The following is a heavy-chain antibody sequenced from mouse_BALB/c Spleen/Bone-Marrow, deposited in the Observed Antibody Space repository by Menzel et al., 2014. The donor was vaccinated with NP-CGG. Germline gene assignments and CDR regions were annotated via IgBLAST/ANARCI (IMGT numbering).Heavy chain of an antibody. J-gene: IGHJ4*01. CDR1: GFSLTNFG. Sequence: VMLVESGPGLAAPSQSLSITCTVSGFSLTNFGVHWVRQPPGKGLEWLGIIWAGGATDYHSALMSRLIISKDNSKSQVFLKMNSLQTDDTAMYYCARVLRRSQDAMDYWGQGTSVTVSS. D-gene: IGHD2-12*01. CDR3: ARVLRRSQDAMDY. CDR2: IWAGGAT. V-gene: IGHV2-9*02.